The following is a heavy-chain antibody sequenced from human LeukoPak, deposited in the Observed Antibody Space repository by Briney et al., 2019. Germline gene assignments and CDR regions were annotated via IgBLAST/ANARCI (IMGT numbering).Heavy chain of an antibody. J-gene: IGHJ4*02. CDR2: IKQDGREK. CDR1: GFTFSSYW. D-gene: IGHD6-13*01. V-gene: IGHV3-7*01. CDR3: TRDEAAATD. Sequence: GSLRLSCAGSGFTFSSYWMSWIRQAPGKGPEWVANIKQDGREKHYVDSVKGRFTISRDNAKNSLYLQMNSLRVEDTAVYYCTRDEAAATDWGQGTLVTVSS.